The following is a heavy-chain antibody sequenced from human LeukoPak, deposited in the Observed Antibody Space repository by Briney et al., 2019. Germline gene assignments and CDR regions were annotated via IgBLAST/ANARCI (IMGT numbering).Heavy chain of an antibody. CDR1: GFTFSSYA. D-gene: IGHD3-22*01. CDR3: ARSPRRAYYDSSGYLDY. CDR2: ISYDGSNK. Sequence: GGSLRLSCAASGFTFSSYAMHWVRQAPGKGLEWVAVISYDGSNKYYADSVKGRFTISRDKSKNTLYLQMNSLRAEDTAVYYCARSPRRAYYDSSGYLDYWGQGTLVTVSS. V-gene: IGHV3-30*04. J-gene: IGHJ4*02.